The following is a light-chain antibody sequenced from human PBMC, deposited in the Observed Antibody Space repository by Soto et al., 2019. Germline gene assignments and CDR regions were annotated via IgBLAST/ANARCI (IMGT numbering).Light chain of an antibody. CDR3: SSSTSSSTYV. V-gene: IGLV2-14*03. CDR2: SVS. CDR1: SSDVGGYNS. Sequence: QSALTQPPSVSGSPGQSITISCTGTSSDVGGYNSVSWYQQRPDKAPKLIIYSVSSRASGASDRFSGSKSDKTASLTISGLRTEDEAEYYCSSSTSSSTYVFGTGTKVTVL. J-gene: IGLJ1*01.